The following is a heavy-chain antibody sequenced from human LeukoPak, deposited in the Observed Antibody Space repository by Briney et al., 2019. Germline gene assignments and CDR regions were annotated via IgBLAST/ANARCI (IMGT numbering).Heavy chain of an antibody. D-gene: IGHD2-2*01. V-gene: IGHV3-21*01. CDR3: ARERVVPAAILSQNYYYYYGMDV. CDR1: GFTFSSYS. Sequence: GGSLRLSCAASGFTFSSYSMNWVRQAPGKGLEWVSSISSSSSYIYYADSVKGRFTISRDNAKNSLYLQMNSLRAEDTAVYYCARERVVPAAILSQNYYYYYGMDVWGQGTTVTASS. J-gene: IGHJ6*02. CDR2: ISSSSSYI.